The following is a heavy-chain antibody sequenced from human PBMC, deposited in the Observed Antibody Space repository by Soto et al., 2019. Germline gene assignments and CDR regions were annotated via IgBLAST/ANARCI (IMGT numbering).Heavy chain of an antibody. J-gene: IGHJ5*02. Sequence: SEPLCLTCAVSGGYISGGGYPWSWIRQPPGKGLEWIGYTYHSGSTYYNPSLKSRVTISVDRSKNQFSLKLTSVTVADTAVYYCARVPSPSGQGTLVTVYS. V-gene: IGHV4-30-2*01. CDR2: TYHSGST. CDR3: ARVPSP. CDR1: GGYISGGGYP.